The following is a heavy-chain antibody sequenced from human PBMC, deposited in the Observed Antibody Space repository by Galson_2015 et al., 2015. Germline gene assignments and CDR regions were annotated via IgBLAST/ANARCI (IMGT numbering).Heavy chain of an antibody. V-gene: IGHV6-1*01. Sequence: CAISGDSVSSHSAAWNWIRQSPSRGLEWLGRTYYWSKWYNDYAVSVKGRITINPDTSKNQFSLQLNSVTPEDTAVYYCARDPRDMTTVPDYYYGIDVWGQGPTVTVSS. CDR3: ARDPRDMTTVPDYYYGIDV. CDR2: TYYWSKWYN. CDR1: GDSVSSHSAA. D-gene: IGHD4-17*01. J-gene: IGHJ6*02.